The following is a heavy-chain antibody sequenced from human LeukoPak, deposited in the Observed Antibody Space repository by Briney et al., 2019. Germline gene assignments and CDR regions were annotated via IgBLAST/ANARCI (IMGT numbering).Heavy chain of an antibody. CDR3: ARDRSSDCSGGSCYGVWFDP. CDR1: GGSISSSSYY. J-gene: IGHJ5*02. CDR2: IYYSGST. V-gene: IGHV4-39*07. D-gene: IGHD2-15*01. Sequence: PSETLSLTCTVSGGSISSSSYYWGWIRQPPGEGLEWIGSIYYSGSTYYNPSLKSRVTISVDTSKNQFSLKLSSVTAADTAVCYCARDRSSDCSGGSCYGVWFDPWGQGTLVTVSS.